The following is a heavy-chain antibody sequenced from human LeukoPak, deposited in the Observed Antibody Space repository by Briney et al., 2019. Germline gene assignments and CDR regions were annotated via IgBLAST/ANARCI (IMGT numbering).Heavy chain of an antibody. CDR2: IYYSGST. CDR3: AKVIGIAARHNWFDP. CDR1: GGSISSYY. V-gene: IGHV4-59*01. Sequence: PSETLSLTCTVSGGSISSYYWSWIRQPPGKGLEWIGYIYYSGSTNYNPSLKSRVTISVDTSKNQFSLKLSSVTAADTAVYYCAKVIGIAARHNWFDPWGQGTLVTVSS. J-gene: IGHJ5*02. D-gene: IGHD6-6*01.